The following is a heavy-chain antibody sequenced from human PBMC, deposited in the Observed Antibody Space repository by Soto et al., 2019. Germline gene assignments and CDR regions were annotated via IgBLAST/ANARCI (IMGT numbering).Heavy chain of an antibody. D-gene: IGHD2-21*02. Sequence: GGSLRLSCAASGFSFSTYSMNWVRQAPGKGLEWVSSISSRGDTYYADSAKGRFTISRDNAKNSVSLQMDSLRAEDAAVYYCAREETAWPLAYGLDVWGQGTTVTVSS. V-gene: IGHV3-21*01. J-gene: IGHJ6*02. CDR3: AREETAWPLAYGLDV. CDR1: GFSFSTYS. CDR2: ISSRGDT.